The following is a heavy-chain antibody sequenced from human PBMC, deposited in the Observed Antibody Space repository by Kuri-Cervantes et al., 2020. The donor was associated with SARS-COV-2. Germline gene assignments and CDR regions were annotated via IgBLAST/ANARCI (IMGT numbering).Heavy chain of an antibody. V-gene: IGHV3-20*04. CDR1: GFTFDDYG. CDR3: ARVKVRSGGH. J-gene: IGHJ4*02. Sequence: GESLKISCAAPGFTFDDYGMSWVRQAPGKGLGWVSGINWNGGSTGYADSVKGRFTISRDNAKNSLYLQMNSLRDEDTAVYYCARVKVRSGGHWGQGTLVTVSS. CDR2: INWNGGST. D-gene: IGHD3-10*01.